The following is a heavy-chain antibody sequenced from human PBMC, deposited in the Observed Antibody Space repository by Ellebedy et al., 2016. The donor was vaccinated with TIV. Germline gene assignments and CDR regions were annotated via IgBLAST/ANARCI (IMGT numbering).Heavy chain of an antibody. J-gene: IGHJ2*01. CDR3: ARHASYDILTGYYTWYFDL. CDR2: IYYSGST. CDR1: GGSISSYY. Sequence: MPSETLSLTCTVSGGSISSYYWSWIRQPPGKGLEWIGYIYYSGSTNYNPSLKSRVTISVDTSKNQFSLKLSSVTAADTAVYYCARHASYDILTGYYTWYFDLWGRGTLVTVSS. V-gene: IGHV4-59*08. D-gene: IGHD3-9*01.